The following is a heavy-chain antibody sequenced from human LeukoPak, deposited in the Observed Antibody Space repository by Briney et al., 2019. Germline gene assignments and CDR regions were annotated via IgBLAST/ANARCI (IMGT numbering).Heavy chain of an antibody. CDR2: IWYDGRDR. CDR1: GFKFSSYG. D-gene: IGHD6-25*01. J-gene: IGHJ6*03. V-gene: IGHV3-33*06. CDR3: AKDTGYRTTSYMDG. Sequence: PGGSLRLSCAASGFKFSSYGVHWVRQAPGKGLEWVATIWYDGRDRKYAYSVKDRFTISRDNSKNTLYLLMTNLRTEDTALYYCAKDTGYRTTSYMDGWGKGTTVTVSS.